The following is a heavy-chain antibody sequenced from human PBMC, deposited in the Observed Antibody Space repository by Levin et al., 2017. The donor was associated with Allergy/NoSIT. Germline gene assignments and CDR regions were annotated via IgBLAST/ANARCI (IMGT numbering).Heavy chain of an antibody. J-gene: IGHJ4*02. V-gene: IGHV3-30*18. CDR3: AKDQGLLWFGEVSDPYFDY. CDR1: GFTFSSYG. D-gene: IGHD3-10*01. Sequence: PGGSLRLSCAASGFTFSSYGMHWVRQAPGKGLEWVAVISYDGSNKYYADSVKGRFTISRDNSKSTLYLQMNSLRVEDTAVYYCAKDQGLLWFGEVSDPYFDYWGQGTLVTVSS. CDR2: ISYDGSNK.